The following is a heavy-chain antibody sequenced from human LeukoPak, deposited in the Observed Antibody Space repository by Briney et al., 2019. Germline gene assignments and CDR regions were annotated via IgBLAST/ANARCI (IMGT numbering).Heavy chain of an antibody. Sequence: SETLSLTCTVSGGSISSSSYYWGWIRQPPGKGLEWIGEINHSGSTNYNPSLKSRVTISVDTSKNQFSLKLSSVTAADTAVYYCARGRRYCSSTSCFLRAEMDYWGQGTLVTVSS. J-gene: IGHJ4*02. V-gene: IGHV4-39*07. CDR3: ARGRRYCSSTSCFLRAEMDY. CDR1: GGSISSSSYY. D-gene: IGHD2-2*01. CDR2: INHSGST.